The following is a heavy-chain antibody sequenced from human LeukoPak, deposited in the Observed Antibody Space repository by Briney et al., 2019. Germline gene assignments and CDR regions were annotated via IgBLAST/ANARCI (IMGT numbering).Heavy chain of an antibody. V-gene: IGHV3-11*04. Sequence: GGSLRLSCAASGFTFSDHYMDWVRQAPGKGLEWVSYISSSGSTIYYADSVKGRFTISRDNAKNSLYLQMNSLRAEDTAVYYCARVRWLQLKDYFDYWGQGTLVTVSS. CDR1: GFTFSDHY. D-gene: IGHD5-24*01. J-gene: IGHJ4*02. CDR2: ISSSGSTI. CDR3: ARVRWLQLKDYFDY.